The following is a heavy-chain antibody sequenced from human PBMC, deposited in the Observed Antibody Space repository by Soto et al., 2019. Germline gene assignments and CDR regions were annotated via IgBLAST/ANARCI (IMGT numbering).Heavy chain of an antibody. CDR3: AREREYGDVPYYFDY. CDR2: IYSGGST. D-gene: IGHD4-17*01. V-gene: IGHV3-66*01. Sequence: EVQLVESGGGLVQPGGSLRLSCAASGFTVSSNYMSWVRQAPGKGLEWVSVIYSGGSTYYADSVKGRFTISRDNSKNTMYVQMNSLRAEDTAVYYCAREREYGDVPYYFDYWGQGTLVTVSS. J-gene: IGHJ4*02. CDR1: GFTVSSNY.